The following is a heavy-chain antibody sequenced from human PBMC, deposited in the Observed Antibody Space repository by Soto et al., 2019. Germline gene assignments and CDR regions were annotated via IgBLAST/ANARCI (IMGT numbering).Heavy chain of an antibody. D-gene: IGHD2-2*01. CDR1: GFTFSNAW. Sequence: GGSLRLSCAASGFTFSNAWMSWVRQAPGKGLEWVGRIKSKTDGGTTDYAAPVKGRFTISRDDSKNTLYLQMNSLKTEDTAVYYCTTDRGCSSTSCYTNWFDPWGQGTLVTVSS. V-gene: IGHV3-15*01. CDR3: TTDRGCSSTSCYTNWFDP. J-gene: IGHJ5*02. CDR2: IKSKTDGGTT.